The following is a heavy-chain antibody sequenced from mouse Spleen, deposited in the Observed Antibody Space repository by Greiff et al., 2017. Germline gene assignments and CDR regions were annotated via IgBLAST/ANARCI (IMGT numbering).Heavy chain of an antibody. D-gene: IGHD4-1*02. CDR2: IRSKSSNYAT. Sequence: EVQVVESGGGLVQPKGSLKLSCAASGFTFNTYAMHWVRQAPGKGLEWVARIRSKSSNYATYYADSVKDRFTISRDDSQSMLYLQMNNLKTEDTAMYYCVRDPSTGTVEAWFAYWGQGTLVTVSA. CDR3: VRDPSTGTVEAWFAY. J-gene: IGHJ3*01. CDR1: GFTFNTYA. V-gene: IGHV10-3*01.